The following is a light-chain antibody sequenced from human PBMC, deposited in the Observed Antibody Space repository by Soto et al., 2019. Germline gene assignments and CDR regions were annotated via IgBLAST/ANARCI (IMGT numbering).Light chain of an antibody. Sequence: DIQMTQSPSSLSASVGDRVTITCRASQGISNFLAWYQQKPGKVPKLLIYAASTLQSGVPSRFSGSGYGTDFTLTISSLQPEDAATYYCQKYNRAPWTFGQGTKVEIK. CDR2: AAS. V-gene: IGKV1-27*01. J-gene: IGKJ1*01. CDR3: QKYNRAPWT. CDR1: QGISNF.